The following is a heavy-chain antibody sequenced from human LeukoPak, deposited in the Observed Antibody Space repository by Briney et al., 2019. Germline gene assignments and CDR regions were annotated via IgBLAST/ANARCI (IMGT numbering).Heavy chain of an antibody. Sequence: SVTVSCKASGGTFSSYAISWVRQAPGQGLEWMGGIIPIFGTANYAQKFQGRVTITADESTSTAYMELSSLRSEDTAVYYCMGYCSSTSCYNYYYYMDVWGKGTTVTVSS. CDR1: GGTFSSYA. CDR2: IIPIFGTA. V-gene: IGHV1-69*13. J-gene: IGHJ6*03. D-gene: IGHD2-2*01. CDR3: MGYCSSTSCYNYYYYMDV.